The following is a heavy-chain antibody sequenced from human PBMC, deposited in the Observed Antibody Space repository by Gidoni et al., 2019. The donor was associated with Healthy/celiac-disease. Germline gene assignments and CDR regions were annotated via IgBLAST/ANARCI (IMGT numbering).Heavy chain of an antibody. Sequence: QITLKESGPTLVKPTQPLTLTCTFSVFSLSTSGVGVGWIRQPPGKALEWLALIYWDDDKRYSPSLKSRLTITKDTSKNQVVLTMTNMDPVDTATYYCAHRRAGTHAFDYWGQGTLVTVSS. V-gene: IGHV2-5*02. CDR1: VFSLSTSGVG. CDR2: IYWDDDK. D-gene: IGHD1-1*01. CDR3: AHRRAGTHAFDY. J-gene: IGHJ4*02.